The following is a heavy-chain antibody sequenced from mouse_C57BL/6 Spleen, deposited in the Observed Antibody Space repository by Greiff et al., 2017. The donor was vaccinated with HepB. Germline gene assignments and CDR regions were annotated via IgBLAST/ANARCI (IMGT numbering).Heavy chain of an antibody. CDR2: IRSKSNNYAT. D-gene: IGHD2-3*01. CDR3: VRQGLLRRGYAMDY. J-gene: IGHJ4*01. Sequence: EVQGVESGGGLVQPKGSLKLSCAASGFSFNTYAMNWVRQAPGKGLEWVARIRSKSNNYATYYADSVKDRFTISRDDSESMLYLQMNNLKTEDTAMYYCVRQGLLRRGYAMDYWGQGTSVTVSS. CDR1: GFSFNTYA. V-gene: IGHV10-1*01.